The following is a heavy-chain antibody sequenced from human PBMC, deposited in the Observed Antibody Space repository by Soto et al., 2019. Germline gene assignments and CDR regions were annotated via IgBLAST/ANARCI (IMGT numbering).Heavy chain of an antibody. V-gene: IGHV4-34*01. CDR2: INHSGSA. CDR3: ARAGSSSYPVDY. J-gene: IGHJ4*02. Sequence: SETLSLTCAVYGGSFSGYYWSWIRQPPGKGLEWIGEINHSGSANYNPSLKSRVTISVDTSKNQFSLKLSSVTAADTAVYYCARAGSSSYPVDYWGQGTLVTVSS. CDR1: GGSFSGYY. D-gene: IGHD6-6*01.